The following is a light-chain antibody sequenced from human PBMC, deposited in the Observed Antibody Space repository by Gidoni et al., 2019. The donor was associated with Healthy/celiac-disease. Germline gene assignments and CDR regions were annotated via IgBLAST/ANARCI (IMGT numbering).Light chain of an antibody. CDR3: QQRSNWPPIT. CDR1: QSVSSY. J-gene: IGKJ5*01. Sequence: EIVLTQSPATLSLSPGERHTLSCSASQSVSSYLSWYQQKPGPAPRLLIYDASNRATGIAARFSGSGSGTDFTLTISSLEPEDFAVYYCQQRSNWPPITFGQXTRLEIK. V-gene: IGKV3-11*01. CDR2: DAS.